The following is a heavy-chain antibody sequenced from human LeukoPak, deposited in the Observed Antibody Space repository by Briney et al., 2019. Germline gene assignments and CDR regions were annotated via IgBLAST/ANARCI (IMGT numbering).Heavy chain of an antibody. CDR1: GGSISSGGYY. Sequence: SETPSLTCTVSGGSISSGGYYWSWLRQHPGKGLEWIGYIYYSGSTYYNPSLKSRVTISVDTSKNQFSLKLSSVTAADAAVYYCARDRITIGAFDIWGQGTMVTVSS. J-gene: IGHJ3*02. D-gene: IGHD3-10*01. CDR2: IYYSGST. V-gene: IGHV4-31*03. CDR3: ARDRITIGAFDI.